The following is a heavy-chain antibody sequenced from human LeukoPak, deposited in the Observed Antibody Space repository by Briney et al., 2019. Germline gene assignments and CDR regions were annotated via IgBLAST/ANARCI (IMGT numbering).Heavy chain of an antibody. CDR3: ASYYDSNNWRDY. D-gene: IGHD3-22*01. V-gene: IGHV4-34*01. CDR1: GGSFSGYY. J-gene: IGHJ4*02. CDR2: INHSGST. Sequence: SVTLSLTCAVYGGSFSGYYWSWIRQPPGKGLEWIGEINHSGSTNYNPSLKSRVTISVDTSKNQFSLKLSSVTAADTAVYYCASYYDSNNWRDYWGQGTLVTVSS.